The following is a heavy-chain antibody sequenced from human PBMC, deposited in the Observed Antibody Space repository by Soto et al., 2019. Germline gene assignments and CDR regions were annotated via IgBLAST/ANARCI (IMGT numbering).Heavy chain of an antibody. J-gene: IGHJ6*02. Sequence: SETLSLTCTVSNGSVSSGTYSWSWVRQPPGKGLEWIGYIYYSGTTYYTPSLKRRLTMSMDRANDHFSLNLTSVTAADTAVYFCARGHYYCGMDVWGQGIAVTVSS. CDR3: ARGHYYCGMDV. CDR1: NGSVSSGTYS. CDR2: IYYSGTT. V-gene: IGHV4-30-2*01.